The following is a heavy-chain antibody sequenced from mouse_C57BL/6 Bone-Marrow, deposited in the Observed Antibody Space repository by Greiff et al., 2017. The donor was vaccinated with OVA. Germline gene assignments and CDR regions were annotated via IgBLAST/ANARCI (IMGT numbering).Heavy chain of an antibody. J-gene: IGHJ1*03. D-gene: IGHD2-5*01. CDR1: GFNIKDDY. Sequence: VQLQQSGAELVRPGPSVKLSCTASGFNIKDDYMHWVKQRPEQGLEWIGGIDPENGDTEYASKFQGKATITTDKSSNTAYLTLSSLTSEDTAHYDCTTFSNYVYWYCEVGGTGTTGTGSS. CDR3: TTFSNYVYWYCEV. CDR2: IDPENGDT. V-gene: IGHV14-4*01.